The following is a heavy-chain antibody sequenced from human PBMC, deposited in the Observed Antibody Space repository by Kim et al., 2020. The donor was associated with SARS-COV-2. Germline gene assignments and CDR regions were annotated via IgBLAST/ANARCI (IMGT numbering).Heavy chain of an antibody. CDR3: ARDRAVLLWFGESKLFDY. D-gene: IGHD3-10*01. CDR2: ISAYNGNT. V-gene: IGHV1-18*01. Sequence: ASVKVSCKASGYTFTSYGISWVRQAPGQGLEWMGWISAYNGNTNYAQKLQGRVTMTTDTSTSTAYMELRSLRSDDTAVYYCARDRAVLLWFGESKLFDYWGQGTLVTVSS. J-gene: IGHJ4*02. CDR1: GYTFTSYG.